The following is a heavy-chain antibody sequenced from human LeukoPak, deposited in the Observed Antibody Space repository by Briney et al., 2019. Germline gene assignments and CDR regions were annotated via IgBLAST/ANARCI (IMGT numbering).Heavy chain of an antibody. CDR1: GFTFNNYW. CDR3: ARVVYCSGGSCHIFAFDI. D-gene: IGHD2-15*01. V-gene: IGHV3-7*03. Sequence: PGGSLRLSCAASGFTFNNYWMSWVRQAPGKGLEWVANIKQDGSEKYYVDSVKGRFTISRDNAKNSLYLQMNSLRAEDTAVYYCARVVYCSGGSCHIFAFDIWGQGTMVTVSS. J-gene: IGHJ3*02. CDR2: IKQDGSEK.